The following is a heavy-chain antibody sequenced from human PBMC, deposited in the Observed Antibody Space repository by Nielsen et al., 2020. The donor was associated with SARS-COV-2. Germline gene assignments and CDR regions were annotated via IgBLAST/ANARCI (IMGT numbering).Heavy chain of an antibody. V-gene: IGHV4-59*01. J-gene: IGHJ6*02. CDR2: IYYSGST. CDR3: ARVSRSGDDRGDYYYGMDV. CDR1: GGSISSYY. D-gene: IGHD4-17*01. Sequence: SETLSLTCTVSGGSISSYYWSWIRQPPGKGLEWIGYIYYSGSTNYNPSLKSRVTISVDTSKNQFSLKLSSVTAADTAVYYCARVSRSGDDRGDYYYGMDVWGQGTTVTVSS.